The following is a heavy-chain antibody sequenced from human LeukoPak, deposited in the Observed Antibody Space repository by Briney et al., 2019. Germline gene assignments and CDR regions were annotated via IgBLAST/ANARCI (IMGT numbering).Heavy chain of an antibody. CDR2: ISSSGSTI. J-gene: IGHJ4*02. CDR1: GFTFSNYE. Sequence: GGSLRLSCAASGFTFSNYEMNWVRQAPGKGLEWVSYISSSGSTIYYADSVKGRFTISRDNAKNSLYLQMNSLRAEDTAVYYCAREHYYGSGSDYWGQGTLVTVSS. D-gene: IGHD3-10*01. V-gene: IGHV3-48*03. CDR3: AREHYYGSGSDY.